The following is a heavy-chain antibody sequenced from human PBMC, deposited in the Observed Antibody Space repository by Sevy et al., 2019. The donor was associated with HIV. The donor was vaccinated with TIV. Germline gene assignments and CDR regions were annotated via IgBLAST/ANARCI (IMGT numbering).Heavy chain of an antibody. V-gene: IGHV3-23*01. D-gene: IGHD6-19*01. CDR2: VRGGGDNT. CDR1: GFTFSTYA. Sequence: GGSLRLSCAASGFTFSTYAMSWVRQAPGEGLEWVSAVRGGGDNTYYADSVRGRFTISRDNSKNTLYLQMNSLRAEDTAIYYCGKGGGYSTGWYEHFDSWGEGTLVTVSS. CDR3: GKGGGYSTGWYEHFDS. J-gene: IGHJ4*02.